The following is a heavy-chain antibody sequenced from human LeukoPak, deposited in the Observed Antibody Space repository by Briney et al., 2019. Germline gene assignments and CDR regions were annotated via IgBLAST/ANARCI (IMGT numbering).Heavy chain of an antibody. Sequence: KYGESLKISCKGSGYSFTSYWIGWVRQMPGKGLEWMGIIYPGDSDTTYSPSFQGQVTISADKSISTAYLQWSSLKASDTAMYYCARRGYSYGYAFDYWGQGTLVTVSS. CDR3: ARRGYSYGYAFDY. J-gene: IGHJ4*02. CDR1: GYSFTSYW. D-gene: IGHD5-18*01. CDR2: IYPGDSDT. V-gene: IGHV5-51*01.